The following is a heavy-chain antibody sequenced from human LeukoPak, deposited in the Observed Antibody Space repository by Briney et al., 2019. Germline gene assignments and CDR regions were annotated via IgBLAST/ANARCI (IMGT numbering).Heavy chain of an antibody. CDR2: ISFDGRNK. CDR1: GFTFSNYG. J-gene: IGHJ5*02. CDR3: ARSVVTPSSWFDP. V-gene: IGHV3-30*03. Sequence: GGSLRLSCAASGFTFSNYGMHWVRQAPGKGLEWVAVISFDGRNKYYADSVKGRFTISRDNSKNTLYLQMNSLRGEDTALYYCARSVVTPSSWFDPWGQGTLVTVSS. D-gene: IGHD4-23*01.